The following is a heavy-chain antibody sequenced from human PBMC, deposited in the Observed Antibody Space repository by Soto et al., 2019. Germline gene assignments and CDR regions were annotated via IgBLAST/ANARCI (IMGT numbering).Heavy chain of an antibody. Sequence: EVQLVESGGGLVQPGGSLRLSCVASGIPVSSNYMTWVRQAPGKGLEWVSVLHSGGDTYYANSVQGRFTICRHDSTNTLFLQMNSLTAEDTAVYYCARDGPYYYASRMDVWGQGTTVTVSS. V-gene: IGHV3-53*04. CDR3: ARDGPYYYASRMDV. J-gene: IGHJ6*02. CDR2: LHSGGDT. D-gene: IGHD3-10*01. CDR1: GIPVSSNY.